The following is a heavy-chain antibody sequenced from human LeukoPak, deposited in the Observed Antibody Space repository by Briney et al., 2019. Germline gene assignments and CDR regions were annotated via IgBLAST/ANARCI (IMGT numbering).Heavy chain of an antibody. V-gene: IGHV4-34*01. J-gene: IGHJ4*02. Sequence: SETLSLTCAVYGGSFSGYYWSWIRQPPGKGLEWIGEINHSGSTNYNPSLKSRVTISVDTSKNQFSLKLSSVTAADTAVYYCARGLRRFLAAAGTSFDYWGQGTLVTVSS. CDR1: GGSFSGYY. CDR3: ARGLRRFLAAAGTSFDY. CDR2: INHSGST. D-gene: IGHD6-13*01.